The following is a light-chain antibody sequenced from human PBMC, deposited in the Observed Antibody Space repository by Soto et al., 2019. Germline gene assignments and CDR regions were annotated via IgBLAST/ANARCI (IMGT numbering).Light chain of an antibody. CDR3: QQYGSSPPYT. CDR1: QSVSSSY. J-gene: IGKJ2*01. Sequence: EIVLTQSPGTLSLSPGERATLSCRASQSVSSSYLAWYQQKPGQAPRLLIYGASSRATGIPDSFSGSGSGTDFTLTISRLDPEDFAVYYCQQYGSSPPYTFGQGTKLEIK. V-gene: IGKV3-20*01. CDR2: GAS.